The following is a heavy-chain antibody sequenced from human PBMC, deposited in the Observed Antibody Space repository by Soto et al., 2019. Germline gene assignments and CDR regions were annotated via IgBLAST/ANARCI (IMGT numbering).Heavy chain of an antibody. V-gene: IGHV1-69*01. D-gene: IGHD6-13*01. J-gene: IGHJ4*02. CDR2: IVPIYRTA. Sequence: QVQLVQSGAEVKKPGSSVKVSCKASGGTFSSYRINWVRQAPGQGLERVGWIVPIYRTADYAQKFQGRVTITADESARTSYMELRSLKSQDTAVYYCVRDSGAKLSSSWGQGTLVTVSA. CDR3: VRDSGAKLSSS. CDR1: GGTFSSYR.